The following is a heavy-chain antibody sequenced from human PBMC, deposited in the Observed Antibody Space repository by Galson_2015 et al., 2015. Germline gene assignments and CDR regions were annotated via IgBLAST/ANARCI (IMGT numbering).Heavy chain of an antibody. Sequence: SLRLSCAASGFTFSIYGMHWVRQAPGKGLEWVAVIWYDGSNKYYADSVKGRFTISRDNSKNTLCLQMNSPRAEDTAVYYCARDPPVVPVTPRSDWYFDLWGRGTLVTVSS. D-gene: IGHD2-2*01. CDR1: GFTFSIYG. V-gene: IGHV3-33*01. J-gene: IGHJ2*01. CDR2: IWYDGSNK. CDR3: ARDPPVVPVTPRSDWYFDL.